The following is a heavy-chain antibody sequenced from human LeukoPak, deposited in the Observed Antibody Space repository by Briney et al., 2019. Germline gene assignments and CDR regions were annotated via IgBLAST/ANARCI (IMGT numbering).Heavy chain of an antibody. V-gene: IGHV3-53*01. CDR3: ARDLSPRGIAAAGAPGDY. J-gene: IGHJ4*02. CDR1: GFTVSSNY. CDR2: IYSGGST. D-gene: IGHD6-13*01. Sequence: GGSLRLSCAASGFTVSSNYMSRVRQAPGKGLEWVSVIYSGGSTYYADSVKGRFTISRDNSKNTLYLQMNSLRAEDTAVYYCARDLSPRGIAAAGAPGDYWGQGTLVTVSS.